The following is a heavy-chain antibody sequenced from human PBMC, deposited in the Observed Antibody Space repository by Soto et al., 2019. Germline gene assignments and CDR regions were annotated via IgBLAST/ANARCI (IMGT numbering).Heavy chain of an antibody. Sequence: QVQLQQWGAGLLKPSETLSLTCAVYGGSFSGYYWSWIRQPPGKGLEWIGEINHSGSTNYNPSLKSRVTISVDTSKNQFSLKLSSVTAADTAVYYCARGLGYCSEFDRWGQGTLVTVSS. CDR3: ARGLGYCSEFDR. CDR2: INHSGST. CDR1: GGSFSGYY. V-gene: IGHV4-34*01. D-gene: IGHD2-15*01. J-gene: IGHJ5*02.